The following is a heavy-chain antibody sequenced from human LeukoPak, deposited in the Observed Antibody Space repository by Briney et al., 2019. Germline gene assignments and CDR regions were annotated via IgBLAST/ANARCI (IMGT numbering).Heavy chain of an antibody. Sequence: ESLKISCKGSGYSFTSYWTAWVRQMPGKGLEWLGGIYPGDSDTRYSPAFQREVTISADKSISTAYLQWSSLKASDTAMYYCARPIEYYDILTGDYYFDCWRQGTLVSVSS. CDR1: GYSFTSYW. D-gene: IGHD3-9*01. V-gene: IGHV5-51*01. CDR2: IYPGDSDT. J-gene: IGHJ4*02. CDR3: ARPIEYYDILTGDYYFDC.